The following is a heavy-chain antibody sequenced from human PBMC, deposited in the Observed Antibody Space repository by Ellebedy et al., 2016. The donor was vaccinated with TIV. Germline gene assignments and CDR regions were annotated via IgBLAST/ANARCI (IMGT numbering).Heavy chain of an antibody. D-gene: IGHD3/OR15-3a*01. J-gene: IGHJ4*02. CDR2: ISANGGTT. CDR3: ARRSTDFAFDS. Sequence: PGGSLRLSCAASGFTFSTYPMTWVRQAPGKGLEWVSIISANGGTTYYADSVKGRFTISRDNSKNPLFLQMSSLRAEDTAVYFCARRSTDFAFDSWGQGTLVTVSS. CDR1: GFTFSTYP. V-gene: IGHV3-23*01.